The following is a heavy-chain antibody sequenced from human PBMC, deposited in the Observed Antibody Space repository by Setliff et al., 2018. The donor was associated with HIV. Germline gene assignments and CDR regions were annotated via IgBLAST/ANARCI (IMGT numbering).Heavy chain of an antibody. CDR1: GFTFSSYA. CDR2: ISGSGGST. J-gene: IGHJ4*02. D-gene: IGHD5-12*01. Sequence: PGGSLRLSCAASGFTFSSYAMSWVRQAPGKGLEWVSAISGSGGSTYYADAVKGLFTISRDNTKNTLSLQMNSLRAEDTAVYYCSRGSRDGYRLPFGYWGQGTLVTVSS. V-gene: IGHV3-23*01. CDR3: SRGSRDGYRLPFGY.